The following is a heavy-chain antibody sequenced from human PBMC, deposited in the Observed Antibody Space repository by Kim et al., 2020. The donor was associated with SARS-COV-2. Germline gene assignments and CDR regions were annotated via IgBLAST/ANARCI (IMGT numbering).Heavy chain of an antibody. D-gene: IGHD2-2*01. CDR1: GGSFSGYY. J-gene: IGHJ5*02. Sequence: SETLSLTCAVYGGSFSGYYWSWIRQPPGKGLEWIGEINHSGSTNYNPSLKSRVTISVDTSKNQFSLKLSSVTAADTAVYYCARSRVPGWFDPWGQGTLVT. CDR3: ARSRVPGWFDP. CDR2: INHSGST. V-gene: IGHV4-34*01.